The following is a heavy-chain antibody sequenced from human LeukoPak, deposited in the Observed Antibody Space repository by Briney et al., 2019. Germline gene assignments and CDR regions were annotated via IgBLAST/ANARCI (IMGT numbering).Heavy chain of an antibody. CDR1: GFTFSSYA. CDR2: ISGSGGST. J-gene: IGHJ4*02. Sequence: GGSLRLSCAASGFTFSSYAMSWVRQAPGKGLEWVSAISGSGGSTCYADSVKGRFTISRDKSKNTLYLQMNSLRAEDTAVYYCAKDWGAYCGGDCYGFDYWGQGTLVTVSS. V-gene: IGHV3-23*01. D-gene: IGHD2-21*02. CDR3: AKDWGAYCGGDCYGFDY.